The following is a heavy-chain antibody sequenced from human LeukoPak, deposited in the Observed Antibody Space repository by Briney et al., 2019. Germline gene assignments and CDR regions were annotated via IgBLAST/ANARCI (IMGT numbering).Heavy chain of an antibody. CDR1: GFTFSSYA. J-gene: IGHJ4*02. Sequence: AGGSLRLSCAASGFTFSSYAMSWVRQAPGKGLEWVSTISGSGGSTYYADSVKGRFTISRDNSKNTLYLQMNSLRADDTAVYYCAKYSGSYFHYFDYWGQGTLVTVSS. V-gene: IGHV3-23*01. CDR3: AKYSGSYFHYFDY. D-gene: IGHD1-26*01. CDR2: ISGSGGST.